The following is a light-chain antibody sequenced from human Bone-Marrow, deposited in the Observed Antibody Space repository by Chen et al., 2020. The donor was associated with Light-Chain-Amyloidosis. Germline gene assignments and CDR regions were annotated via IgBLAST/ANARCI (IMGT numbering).Light chain of an antibody. CDR1: QSVSSY. V-gene: IGKV3-11*01. Sequence: EIVLTQSPATLSLSPGERATLSCRASQSVSSYLAWYKQKTGQAPRLLIYDASNRATGIPARFSGSGSGADFTLTISSLEPKDFAVYYCQQRTNWGFTFGPGTKVDIK. CDR2: DAS. J-gene: IGKJ3*01. CDR3: QQRTNWGFT.